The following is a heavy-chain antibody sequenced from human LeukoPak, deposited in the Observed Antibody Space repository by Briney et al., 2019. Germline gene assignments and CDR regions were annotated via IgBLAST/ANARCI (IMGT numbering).Heavy chain of an antibody. V-gene: IGHV4-38-2*01. CDR3: AKWGHYDILTTYYTSDY. CDR2: IHHSGST. J-gene: IGHJ4*02. CDR1: RYSISSGLY. Sequence: SETLSLTCHVSRYSISSGLYWGWIRQSPGKGLEWIGTIHHSGSTYYNPSLKSPVTISVATCKNQFSLKVNSVSAADTDVYYCAKWGHYDILTTYYTSDYWGQGTLVTVSS. D-gene: IGHD3-9*01.